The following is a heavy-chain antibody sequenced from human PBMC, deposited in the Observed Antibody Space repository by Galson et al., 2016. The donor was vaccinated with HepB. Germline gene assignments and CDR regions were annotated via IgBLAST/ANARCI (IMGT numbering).Heavy chain of an antibody. J-gene: IGHJ2*01. D-gene: IGHD1-26*01. CDR2: IGGSGGST. Sequence: SLRLSCAASGFTVYNNYMWWVRQAPGKGLEWVSGIGGSGGSTYYADSVKGRFTISRDNSKNTLYLQMNSLRAEDTAVYYCAKSLIVGPTMNWYFDLWGRGTLVTVSS. CDR3: AKSLIVGPTMNWYFDL. CDR1: GFTVYNNY. V-gene: IGHV3-23*01.